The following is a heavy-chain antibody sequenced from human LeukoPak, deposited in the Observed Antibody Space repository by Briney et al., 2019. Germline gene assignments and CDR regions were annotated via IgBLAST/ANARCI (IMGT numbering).Heavy chain of an antibody. CDR1: GFTFGDYA. Sequence: GGSLRLSCTASGFTFGDYAMSWFRQAPGKGLEWVSSISSSSSYIYYADSVKGRFTISRDNAKNSLYLQMNSLRAEDTAVYYCASLNSRYYYGSGDYYYYYMDVWGKGTTVTVSS. J-gene: IGHJ6*03. CDR2: ISSSSSYI. CDR3: ASLNSRYYYGSGDYYYYYMDV. D-gene: IGHD3-10*01. V-gene: IGHV3-21*01.